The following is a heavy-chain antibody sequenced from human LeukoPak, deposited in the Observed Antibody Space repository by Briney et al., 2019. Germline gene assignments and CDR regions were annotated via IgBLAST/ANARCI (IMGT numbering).Heavy chain of an antibody. CDR1: GGSFNAYY. D-gene: IGHD3/OR15-3a*01. V-gene: IGHV4-34*01. Sequence: SETLSLTCGVYGGSFNAYYWRWIRQPPGKGLEWIGEISHSGITNYNPSLKSRVTISVDTSNKQFSLKLDSVTAADTAVYYCARQTGSGLFILPGGQGTLVTVSS. J-gene: IGHJ4*02. CDR3: ARQTGSGLFILP. CDR2: ISHSGIT.